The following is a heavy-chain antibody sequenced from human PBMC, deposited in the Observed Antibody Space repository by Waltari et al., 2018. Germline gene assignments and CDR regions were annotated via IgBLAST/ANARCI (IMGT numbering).Heavy chain of an antibody. V-gene: IGHV4-59*01. CDR1: GGSISSYY. Sequence: QVQLQESGTGLVKPSQPLSLTCTVSGGSISSYYWSWIRQPPGKGLAWIGYIYYRGSTNYNPSLKSRVTISVDTSKNQFSLKLSSVTAADTAVYYCARGSTLTPFDWWGQGTLVTVSS. CDR3: ARGSTLTPFDW. J-gene: IGHJ4*02. D-gene: IGHD2-21*01. CDR2: IYYRGST.